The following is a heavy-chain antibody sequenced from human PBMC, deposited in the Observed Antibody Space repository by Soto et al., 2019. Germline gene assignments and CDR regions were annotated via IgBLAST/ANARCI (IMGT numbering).Heavy chain of an antibody. D-gene: IGHD3-3*01. CDR3: AKTHTRPNWFDP. J-gene: IGHJ5*02. CDR1: GFTFSSYA. Sequence: GGSLRLSCAASGFTFSSYAMSWVRQAPGKGLEWVLAISGSGGSTYYADSVKGRFTIFRDNSKNTLYLQMNSLRAEDTAVYYCAKTHTRPNWFDPWGQGTLVTVSS. V-gene: IGHV3-23*01. CDR2: ISGSGGST.